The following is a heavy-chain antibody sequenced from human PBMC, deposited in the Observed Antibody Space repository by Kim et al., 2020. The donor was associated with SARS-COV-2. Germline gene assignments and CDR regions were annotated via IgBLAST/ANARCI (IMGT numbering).Heavy chain of an antibody. D-gene: IGHD2-8*01. V-gene: IGHV3-72*01. Sequence: GGSLRLSCAASGFTFSNYSMHWVRQAPGRGLEWVGGIRDKTNRNTTDYAASVKDRFTISKDASKISMYLQMNSPKMEDTAVCYCAGGGCNNGSDLHYWG. CDR1: GFTFSNYS. J-gene: IGHJ4*01. CDR2: IRDKTNRNTT. CDR3: AGGGCNNGSDLHY.